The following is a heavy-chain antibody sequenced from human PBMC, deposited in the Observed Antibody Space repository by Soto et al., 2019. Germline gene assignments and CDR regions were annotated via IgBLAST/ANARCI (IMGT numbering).Heavy chain of an antibody. CDR2: IYYSGNT. CDR3: ARDVAARPMADYYYGMDV. Sequence: QVQLQESGPGLVKPSETLSLTCTVSGGSVSSGSYYWIWIRQPPGKGLEWVGYIYYSGNTNYNPSLKSRVTISIDTSKNQFSLKRGSVTAADTAVYYCARDVAARPMADYYYGMDVWGQGTTVTVSS. J-gene: IGHJ6*02. D-gene: IGHD6-6*01. V-gene: IGHV4-61*01. CDR1: GGSVSSGSYY.